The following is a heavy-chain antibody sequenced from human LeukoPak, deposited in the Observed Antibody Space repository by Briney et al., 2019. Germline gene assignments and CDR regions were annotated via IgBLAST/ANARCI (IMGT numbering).Heavy chain of an antibody. CDR2: INHSGST. V-gene: IGHV4-34*01. D-gene: IGHD3-10*01. J-gene: IGHJ4*02. Sequence: SETLSLTCAVYGGSFSGYYWSWIRQPPGKGLEWIGEINHSGSTNYNPSLKSRVTISVDTSKNQFSLKLSSVTAADTAVYYCARGRGSGSYPFNYWGQGTLVTVSS. CDR3: ARGRGSGSYPFNY. CDR1: GGSFSGYY.